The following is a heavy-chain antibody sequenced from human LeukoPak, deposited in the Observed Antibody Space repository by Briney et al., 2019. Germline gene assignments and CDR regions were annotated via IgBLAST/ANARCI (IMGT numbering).Heavy chain of an antibody. Sequence: GGSLRLSCEASGFSFSSYNMDWVRQTPGKGLEWISSITTSSTYTFYADSVKGRFTISRDNARNSLYLQMNSLRAEDTAVYFCTRRSTNWGDAFDIWGQGTMVTVSS. D-gene: IGHD7-27*01. CDR1: GFSFSSYN. V-gene: IGHV3-21*01. CDR3: TRRSTNWGDAFDI. J-gene: IGHJ3*02. CDR2: ITTSSTYT.